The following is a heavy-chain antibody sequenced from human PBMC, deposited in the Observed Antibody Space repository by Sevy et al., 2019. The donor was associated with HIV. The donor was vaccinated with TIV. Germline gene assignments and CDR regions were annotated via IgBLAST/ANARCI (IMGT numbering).Heavy chain of an antibody. D-gene: IGHD5-12*01. J-gene: IGHJ6*03. CDR3: ARMATIKNYYYYMDV. CDR2: IIPILGIA. Sequence: ASVKVSCKASGGTFSSYAISWVRQAPGQGLEWMGGIIPILGIANYAQKFQGRVTITADKSTSTAYMELSSLRSEDTAVYYCARMATIKNYYYYMDVWGKGTTVTVSS. CDR1: GGTFSSYA. V-gene: IGHV1-69*10.